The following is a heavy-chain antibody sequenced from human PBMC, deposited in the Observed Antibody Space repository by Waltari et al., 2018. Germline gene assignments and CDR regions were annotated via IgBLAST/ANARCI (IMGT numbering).Heavy chain of an antibody. V-gene: IGHV4-4*02. CDR2: IYHSGST. CDR3: ARDRNWNYGAEYYYYGMDV. D-gene: IGHD1-7*01. CDR1: GGSISRSNW. J-gene: IGHJ6*02. Sequence: QVQLQESGPGLVKPSGTLPLTCAVPGGSISRSNWWSWVRPPPGKGLEWIGEIYHSGSTNYNPSLKSRVTISVDKSKNQFSLKLSSVTAADTAVYYCARDRNWNYGAEYYYYGMDVWGQGTTVTVSS.